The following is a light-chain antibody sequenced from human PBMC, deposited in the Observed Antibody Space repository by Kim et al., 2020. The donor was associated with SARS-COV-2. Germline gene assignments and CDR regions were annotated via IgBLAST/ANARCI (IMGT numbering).Light chain of an antibody. V-gene: IGLV2-8*01. J-gene: IGLJ1*01. Sequence: GQSVTISCTGTSSDGGGYNSVSWYQQHPGKAPRLLSYEVSRRPSGVPDRFSGSKSGNTASLTVSGLQAEDDADYYCSSYGGSDSIVFGTGTKVTVL. CDR1: SSDGGGYNS. CDR2: EVS. CDR3: SSYGGSDSIV.